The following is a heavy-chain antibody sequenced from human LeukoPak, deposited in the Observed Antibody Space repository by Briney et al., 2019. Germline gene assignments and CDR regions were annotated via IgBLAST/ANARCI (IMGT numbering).Heavy chain of an antibody. CDR3: NSGYDYDY. CDR1: GFTFSSYA. D-gene: IGHD5-12*01. CDR2: ISGSGGST. Sequence: PGGSLRLSCAASGFTFSSYAMSWVRHAPRKGLEWGSAISGSGGSTYYADSVKGRFTISRANSKNTLYLQLNSLRAEDTAVYYCNSGYDYDYWGQGTLVTVSS. V-gene: IGHV3-23*01. J-gene: IGHJ4*02.